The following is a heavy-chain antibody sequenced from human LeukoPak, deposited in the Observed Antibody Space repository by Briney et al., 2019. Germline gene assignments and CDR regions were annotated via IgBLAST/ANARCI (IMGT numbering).Heavy chain of an antibody. V-gene: IGHV4-34*01. J-gene: IGHJ4*02. CDR3: ARRDFYSSGSNH. D-gene: IGHD3-10*01. Sequence: PSETLSLTCAVYGGSFSGYYWSWIRQPPGKGLEWIGEINHSGSTNYNPSLKSRVTISVDTSKNQFSLKLSSVTAADTAVYYCARRDFYSSGSNHWGQGTLVTVSS. CDR2: INHSGST. CDR1: GGSFSGYY.